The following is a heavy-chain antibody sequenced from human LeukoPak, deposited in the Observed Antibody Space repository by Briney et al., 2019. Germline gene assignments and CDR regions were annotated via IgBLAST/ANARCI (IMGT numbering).Heavy chain of an antibody. CDR2: IKQDGGEK. CDR3: ARVRGGTWYGMDV. CDR1: GFTFSNHW. J-gene: IGHJ6*02. V-gene: IGHV3-7*01. D-gene: IGHD3-10*01. Sequence: GGSLRLSCAGSGFTFSNHWMSWVRQAPGKGLECVANIKQDGGEKYYVDSVKGRFTISRDNAENSLYLQMNSLRAEDTAVYYCARVRGGTWYGMDVWGQGTTVTVS.